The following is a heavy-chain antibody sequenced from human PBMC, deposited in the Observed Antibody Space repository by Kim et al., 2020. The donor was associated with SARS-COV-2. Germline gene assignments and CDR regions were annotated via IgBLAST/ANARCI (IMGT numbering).Heavy chain of an antibody. J-gene: IGHJ4*02. CDR3: ARAGMITFGGVIVMARKCPLLYY. Sequence: SETLSLTCAVYGGSFSGYYWSWIRQPPGKGLEWIGEINHSGSTNYNPSLKSRVTISVDTSKNQLSLKLSSVTAADTAVYYCARAGMITFGGVIVMARKCPLLYYWGQGTLGSVSS. CDR2: INHSGST. D-gene: IGHD3-16*02. CDR1: GGSFSGYY. V-gene: IGHV4-34*01.